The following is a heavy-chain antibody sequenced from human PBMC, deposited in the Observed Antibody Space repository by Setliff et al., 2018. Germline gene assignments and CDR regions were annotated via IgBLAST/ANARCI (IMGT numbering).Heavy chain of an antibody. CDR3: ATVFLRYDILTGYYQRPHYFEY. CDR1: GSTVTESS. D-gene: IGHD3-9*01. Sequence: GASVKVSCKVSGSTVTESSMHWVRQAPGKGLEWMGGFDPEDGERIYAQHFQGRLTMTENTSTDTAYMELSSLRSEDTAVYYCATVFLRYDILTGYYQRPHYFEYWGQGTQVTVSS. J-gene: IGHJ4*02. CDR2: FDPEDGER. V-gene: IGHV1-24*01.